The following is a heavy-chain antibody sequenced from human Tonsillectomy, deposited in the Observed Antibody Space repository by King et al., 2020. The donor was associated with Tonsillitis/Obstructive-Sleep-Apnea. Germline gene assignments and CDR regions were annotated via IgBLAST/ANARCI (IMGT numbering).Heavy chain of an antibody. CDR3: IRGGGPTKGAFDI. CDR1: GFTFGDYT. Sequence: QLVQSGGGLVQPGRSLRLSCTGSGFTFGDYTVNWLRQAPGQGLEWVGFIRTKAYGGTTEYAAPVKGRFAISRDDSKSIAYPQMNSLKIEDTAVYYCIRGGGPTKGAFDIWGQGTMVTVSS. D-gene: IGHD5-12*01. CDR2: IRTKAYGGTT. V-gene: IGHV3-49*03. J-gene: IGHJ3*02.